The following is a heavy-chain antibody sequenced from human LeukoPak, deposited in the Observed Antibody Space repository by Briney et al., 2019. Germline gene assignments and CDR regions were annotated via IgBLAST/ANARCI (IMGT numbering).Heavy chain of an antibody. J-gene: IGHJ5*02. CDR3: ARARDRIAANWFDP. V-gene: IGHV4-61*02. Sequence: KTSQTLSLTCTVSGGSISDSTYYLSWIRQPAGKRLEWIGCIYISGNTNYNPSLKSRVTISVDTSKNQLSLKLSSVTAADTAVYYCARARDRIAANWFDPWGQGTLATVSS. CDR1: GGSISDSTYY. CDR2: IYISGNT. D-gene: IGHD6-13*01.